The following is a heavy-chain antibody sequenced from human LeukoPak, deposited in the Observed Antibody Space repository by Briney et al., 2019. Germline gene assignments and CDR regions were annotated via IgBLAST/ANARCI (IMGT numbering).Heavy chain of an antibody. V-gene: IGHV3-7*04. J-gene: IGHJ4*02. CDR3: ARDSPGYLAYDS. CDR1: GFTFSTYW. CDR2: IKEDGSAT. Sequence: GGSLRLSCAASGFTFSTYWMTWVRQAPGKGPEWVANIKEDGSATYYVDPVKGRFTISRDSAKKSLYLQMNSLRAEDTAVYYCARDSPGYLAYDSWGQGTLVTVSS. D-gene: IGHD1-1*01.